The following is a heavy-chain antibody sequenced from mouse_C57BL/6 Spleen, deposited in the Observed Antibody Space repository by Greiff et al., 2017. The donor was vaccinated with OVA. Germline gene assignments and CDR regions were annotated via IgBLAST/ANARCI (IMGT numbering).Heavy chain of an antibody. V-gene: IGHV2-2*01. CDR1: GFSLTSYG. J-gene: IGHJ4*01. D-gene: IGHD2-12*01. CDR2: IWSGGST. CDR3: ARLRRGYALDY. Sequence: QVQLKESGPGLVQPSQSLSITCTVSGFSLTSYGVHWVRQSPGKGLEWLGVIWSGGSTDYNAAFISSLSISKVNSKSQVFFNMNSLKADDTSIYYCARLRRGYALDYWGKGTSVTVSS.